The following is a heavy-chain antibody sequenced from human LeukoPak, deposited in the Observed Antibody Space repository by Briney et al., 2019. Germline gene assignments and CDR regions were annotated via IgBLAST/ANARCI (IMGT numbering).Heavy chain of an antibody. D-gene: IGHD3-3*01. CDR2: IFHSGSP. CDR3: ARAAIFGVVILKGNAFDI. Sequence: SQTLSLTCTVSGGSVTSSGYYWSWIRQPPGKGLEWIGDIFHSGSPYYNSSLKSRIAISVDRSKDQFSLKLSSVTAADTAVYYCARAAIFGVVILKGNAFDIWGQGTMVTVSS. V-gene: IGHV4-30-2*01. CDR1: GGSVTSSGYY. J-gene: IGHJ3*02.